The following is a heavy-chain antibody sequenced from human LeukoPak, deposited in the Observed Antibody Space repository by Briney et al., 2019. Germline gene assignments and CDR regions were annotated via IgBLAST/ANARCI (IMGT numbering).Heavy chain of an antibody. CDR2: ISGSGGST. D-gene: IGHD3-3*01. CDR1: VFTFSSYA. CDR3: AKDLQYYDFWSGYYQAGLDY. J-gene: IGHJ4*02. Sequence: GGSLRLSCAASVFTFSSYAMSWVRQAPGKGLEWVSAISGSGGSTYYADSVKGRFTISRDNSKNTLYLQMNSLRAEDTAVYYSAKDLQYYDFWSGYYQAGLDYWGQGTLVTVSS. V-gene: IGHV3-23*01.